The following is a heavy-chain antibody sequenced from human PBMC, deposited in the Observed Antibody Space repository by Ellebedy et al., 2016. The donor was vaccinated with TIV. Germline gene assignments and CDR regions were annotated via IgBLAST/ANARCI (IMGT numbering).Heavy chain of an antibody. J-gene: IGHJ1*01. Sequence: GGSLRLSXAASGFTFSSYSMNWVRQAPGKGLEWVSYISSSSGTIYYADSVKGRFTISRDNAKNSLYLQMNSLRAEDTAVYYCARGGITIFGVARPSHAEYFQHWGQGTLVTVSS. D-gene: IGHD3-3*01. CDR3: ARGGITIFGVARPSHAEYFQH. V-gene: IGHV3-48*01. CDR2: ISSSSGTI. CDR1: GFTFSSYS.